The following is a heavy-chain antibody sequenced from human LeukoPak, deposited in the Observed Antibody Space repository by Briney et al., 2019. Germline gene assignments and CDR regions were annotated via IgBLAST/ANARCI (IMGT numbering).Heavy chain of an antibody. J-gene: IGHJ4*02. D-gene: IGHD6-19*01. Sequence: WASVKVACTASGGTFSSYAISWVRQAPGQGLEWMGGIIPIFGTVNYAQKFQGRVTITADESTSTAYMELSSLRSEDTGVYYCDRGQHWLVVESFFDFWGQGTLVTVSS. V-gene: IGHV1-69*13. CDR3: DRGQHWLVVESFFDF. CDR1: GGTFSSYA. CDR2: IIPIFGTV.